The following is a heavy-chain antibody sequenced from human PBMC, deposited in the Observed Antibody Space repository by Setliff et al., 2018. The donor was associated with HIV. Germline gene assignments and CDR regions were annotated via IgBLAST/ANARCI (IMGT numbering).Heavy chain of an antibody. CDR3: AKDPRAAVATICDY. V-gene: IGHV3-23*01. Sequence: GGSLRLSCAASGFTFSSYAMSWVRQAPGKGLEWVSAISGSGGSTYYADSVKGRFTISRDNSKNTLYLQLNSLRPEDTAIYYCAKDPRAAVATICDYWGQGMLVTVSS. D-gene: IGHD5-12*01. J-gene: IGHJ4*02. CDR1: GFTFSSYA. CDR2: ISGSGGST.